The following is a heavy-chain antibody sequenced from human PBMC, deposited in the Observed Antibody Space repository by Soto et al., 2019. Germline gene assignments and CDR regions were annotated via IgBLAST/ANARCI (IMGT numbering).Heavy chain of an antibody. J-gene: IGHJ6*03. CDR3: ARQSGGATAPEDSYYVYMAV. Sequence: QVQLVQSGAEVRKPGASVTVSCRSSGDSFNDYYIHWVRQAPGQGLEWMGWINPNGGVTKYAQKVQGWVSMTRDTSIRTVYMQLSRLRSDDTAVYYCARQSGGATAPEDSYYVYMAVWGTGTTVTVSS. CDR1: GDSFNDYY. V-gene: IGHV1-2*04. D-gene: IGHD5-12*01. CDR2: INPNGGVT.